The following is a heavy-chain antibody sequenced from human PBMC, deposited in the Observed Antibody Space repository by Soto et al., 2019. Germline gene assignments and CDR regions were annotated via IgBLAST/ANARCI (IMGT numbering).Heavy chain of an antibody. Sequence: QTLSLTCAISGDSVSSNSAAWNWIRQSPSRGLEWLGRTYYRSKWYNDYAVSVKSRITINPDTSKNQFSLQLNSVTPEDTAVYYCAKEGYCSGGSCYNYWGQGTLVTVSS. D-gene: IGHD2-15*01. CDR3: AKEGYCSGGSCYNY. V-gene: IGHV6-1*01. CDR1: GDSVSSNSAA. CDR2: TYYRSKWYN. J-gene: IGHJ4*02.